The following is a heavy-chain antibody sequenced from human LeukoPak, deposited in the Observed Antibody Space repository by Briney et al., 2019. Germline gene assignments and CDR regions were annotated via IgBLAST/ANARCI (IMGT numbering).Heavy chain of an antibody. CDR2: IWYDGSSK. Sequence: GGSLRLSCAASGFTFSNYGMHWVRQAPGKGLEWVAVIWYDGSSKYYTDSVKGRFTISRDNSKDTLYLQMNSLRADDTGIYYCARSGGRGWYPADYWGQGTLVTVSS. V-gene: IGHV3-33*01. J-gene: IGHJ4*02. D-gene: IGHD6-19*01. CDR1: GFTFSNYG. CDR3: ARSGGRGWYPADY.